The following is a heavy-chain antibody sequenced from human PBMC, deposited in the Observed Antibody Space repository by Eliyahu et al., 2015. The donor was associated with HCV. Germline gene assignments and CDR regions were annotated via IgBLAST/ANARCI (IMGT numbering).Heavy chain of an antibody. V-gene: IGHV3-30*04. CDR3: ARNTRGVPGIAAAGTGIDY. Sequence: QVQLVESGGGVVQPGRSLRLSCXASGFTFXSXAXXWVRQAPGKGLEWVXVIXYDGSNKYYADSVKGRFTISRDNSKNTLYLQMNSLRAEDTAVYYCARNTRGVPGIAAAGTGIDYWGQGTLVTVSS. CDR1: GFTFXSXA. J-gene: IGHJ4*02. D-gene: IGHD6-13*01. CDR2: IXYDGSNK.